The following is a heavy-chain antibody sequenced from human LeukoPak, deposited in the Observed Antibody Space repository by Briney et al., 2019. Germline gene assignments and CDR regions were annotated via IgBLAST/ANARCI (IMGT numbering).Heavy chain of an antibody. D-gene: IGHD3-9*01. V-gene: IGHV7-4-1*02. J-gene: IGHJ6*03. CDR2: INTNTGNP. CDR1: GYTFTSYA. CDR3: ARSLSRLVITGRYYYMDV. Sequence: GASVKVSCKASGYTFTSYAMNWVRQAPGQGLEWMGWINTNTGNPTYAQGFTGRFVFSLDTSVSTAYLQISSLKAEDTAVYYCARSLSRLVITGRYYYMDVWGQGTLVTVSS.